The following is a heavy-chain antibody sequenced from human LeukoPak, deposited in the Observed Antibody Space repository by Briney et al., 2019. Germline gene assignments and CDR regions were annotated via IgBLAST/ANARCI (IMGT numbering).Heavy chain of an antibody. CDR1: GYSISSGYY. Sequence: SETLSLTCTVSGYSISSGYYWGWIWQPPGKGLEWIGSIYHSGSTYYNPSLKSRVTISVDTSKNQFSLKLSSVTAADTAVYYCARAHPIYGDLYYFDYWGQGTLVTVSS. D-gene: IGHD4-17*01. J-gene: IGHJ4*02. V-gene: IGHV4-38-2*02. CDR2: IYHSGST. CDR3: ARAHPIYGDLYYFDY.